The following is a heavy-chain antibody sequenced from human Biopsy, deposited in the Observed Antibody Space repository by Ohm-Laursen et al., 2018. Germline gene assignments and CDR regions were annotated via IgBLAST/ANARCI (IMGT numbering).Heavy chain of an antibody. V-gene: IGHV1-18*01. J-gene: IGHJ6*02. CDR2: GNSENGNT. CDR1: GYTFTCYG. Sequence: ASVKVSCKASGYTFTCYGISWARQAPGQGLERMGWGNSENGNTIYAQNLQGRVTMTADTSTSTAYMEVTSLRSDDTAVYYCARAKLEPVYYYYGMAVWGQGTTDTVSS. CDR3: ARAKLEPVYYYYGMAV. D-gene: IGHD1-1*01.